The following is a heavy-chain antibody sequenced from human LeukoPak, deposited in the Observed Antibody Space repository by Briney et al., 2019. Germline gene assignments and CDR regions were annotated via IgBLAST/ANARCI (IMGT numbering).Heavy chain of an antibody. D-gene: IGHD3-10*01. V-gene: IGHV3-7*03. J-gene: IGHJ6*03. CDR1: GFTFSSYG. Sequence: GGTLRLSCAASGFTFSSYGMSWVRQAPGKGLEWVANIKQDGSEKYYVDSVKGRFTISRDNAKNSLYLQMNSLRAEDTALYYCASFGVRGVIRGVTYYMDVWGKGTTVTVSS. CDR3: ASFGVRGVIRGVTYYMDV. CDR2: IKQDGSEK.